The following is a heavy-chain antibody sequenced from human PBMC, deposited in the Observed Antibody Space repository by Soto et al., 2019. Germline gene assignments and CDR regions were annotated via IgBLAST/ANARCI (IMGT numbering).Heavy chain of an antibody. CDR1: GGSFSGYY. J-gene: IGHJ4*02. D-gene: IGHD6-6*01. CDR3: ARGRPPSSSTAARRSTRFDY. CDR2: INRSGST. V-gene: IGHV4-34*01. Sequence: SETLSLTCAVYGGSFSGYYWSWIRQPPGKGLEWIGEINRSGSTNYNPSLKSRVTISVDTSKNQFSLKLSSVTAADTAVYYCARGRPPSSSTAARRSTRFDYWGQGTLVTVSS.